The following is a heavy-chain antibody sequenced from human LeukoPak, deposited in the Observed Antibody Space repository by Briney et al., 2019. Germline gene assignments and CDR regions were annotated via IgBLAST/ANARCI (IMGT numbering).Heavy chain of an antibody. D-gene: IGHD1-1*01. J-gene: IGHJ4*02. CDR3: ARGVPTGIDYFDY. CDR1: GFTVSSNY. Sequence: GGSLRLSCAASGFTVSSNYMSWVRQAPGKGLEWVSVIYSGGNTYYADSVKGRFTISRDNSKNTLYLQMNSLRAEDTAVYYCARGVPTGIDYFDYWGQGTLVTVSS. CDR2: IYSGGNT. V-gene: IGHV3-53*01.